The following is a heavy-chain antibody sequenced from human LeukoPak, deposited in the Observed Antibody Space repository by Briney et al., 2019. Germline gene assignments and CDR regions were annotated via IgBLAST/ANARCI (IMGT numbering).Heavy chain of an antibody. J-gene: IGHJ3*02. CDR3: AISESGYTINDAFDI. CDR1: GYTFTSYA. D-gene: IGHD3-9*01. V-gene: IGHV7-4-1*02. CDR2: INTNTGNR. Sequence: ASVKVSCKASGYTFTSYAMDWVRQAPGQGLEWMGWINTNTGNRTYAQGFTGRFVFSLDTSVSTAYLQISSLKAEDTAVYYCAISESGYTINDAFDIWGQGTMVTVSS.